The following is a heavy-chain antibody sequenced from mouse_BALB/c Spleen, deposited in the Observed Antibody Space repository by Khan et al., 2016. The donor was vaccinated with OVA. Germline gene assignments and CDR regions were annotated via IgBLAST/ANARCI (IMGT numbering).Heavy chain of an antibody. CDR3: ARVITRDY. J-gene: IGHJ2*01. D-gene: IGHD6-1*01. V-gene: IGHV1S81*02. CDR1: GYTFTSYW. CDR2: INPSNGRT. Sequence: QVQLQQPGAELVKPGASVKLSCKASGYTFTSYWMHWVKQRPGQGLEWIGEINPSNGRTNYNEKFKSKATLTVGKSSSTAYMQLSSPTSEDSAVYYCARVITRDYWGQGTTLTVSS.